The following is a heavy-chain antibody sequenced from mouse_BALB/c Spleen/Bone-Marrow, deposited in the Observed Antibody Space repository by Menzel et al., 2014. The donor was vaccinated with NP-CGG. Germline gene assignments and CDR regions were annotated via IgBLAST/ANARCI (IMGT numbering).Heavy chain of an antibody. CDR3: ARLDYAMDY. CDR1: GYAFTNYL. V-gene: IGHV1-54*01. Sequence: VQLQQSGAELVRPGTSVKVSCKASGYAFTNYLIDWVKQRPGQGLEWIGVINPGSGGTNYNEKFKGKATLTADKSSSTAYMQLSSLTSDDSAVYFCARLDYAMDYWGQGTSFTVSS. CDR2: INPGSGGT. J-gene: IGHJ4*01.